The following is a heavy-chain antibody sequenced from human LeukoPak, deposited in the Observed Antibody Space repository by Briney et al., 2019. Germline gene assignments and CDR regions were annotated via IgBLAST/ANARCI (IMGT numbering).Heavy chain of an antibody. J-gene: IGHJ6*02. D-gene: IGHD6-19*01. CDR2: IYHSGST. V-gene: IGHV4-4*02. CDR1: GRSISNDNW. CDR3: ASNGWYCLDV. Sequence: SGTLSLTCAVSGRSISNDNWWSWVRRPPGKGLEWIGEIYHSGSTNYNPSLESRVTISVDKANNHFSLKLTSVTAADTAVYYCASNGWYCLDVWGQGTSVTVSS.